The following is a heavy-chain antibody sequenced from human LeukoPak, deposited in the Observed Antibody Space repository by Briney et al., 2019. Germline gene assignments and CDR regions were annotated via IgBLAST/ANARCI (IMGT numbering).Heavy chain of an antibody. CDR2: ISGSGGST. D-gene: IGHD2-2*01. V-gene: IGHV3-23*01. J-gene: IGHJ4*02. Sequence: PGGSLRLSCAASGFTFSSYAMSWVRQAPGKGLEWVSAISGSGGSTYYADSVKGRFTISRDNSKNTLYLQMNSLRAEDTAVYYCAKVGGFCSSTSCYDVFDYWGQGTLVTVSS. CDR3: AKVGGFCSSTSCYDVFDY. CDR1: GFTFSSYA.